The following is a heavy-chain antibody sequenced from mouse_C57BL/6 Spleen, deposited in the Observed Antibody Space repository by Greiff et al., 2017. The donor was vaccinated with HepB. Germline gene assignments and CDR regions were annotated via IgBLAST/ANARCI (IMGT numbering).Heavy chain of an antibody. CDR2: ISSGSSTI. CDR1: GFTFSDYG. J-gene: IGHJ1*03. D-gene: IGHD1-1*02. Sequence: EVHLVESGGGLVKPGGSLKLSCAASGFTFSDYGMHWVRQAPEKGLEWVAYISSGSSTIYYADTVKGRFTISRDNAKNTLFLQMTSLRSEDTAMYYCARPEGGGYFDVWGTGTTVTVSS. V-gene: IGHV5-17*01. CDR3: ARPEGGGYFDV.